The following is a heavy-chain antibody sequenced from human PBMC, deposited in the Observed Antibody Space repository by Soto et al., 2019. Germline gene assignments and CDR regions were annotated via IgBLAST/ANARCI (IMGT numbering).Heavy chain of an antibody. V-gene: IGHV3-30-3*01. D-gene: IGHD1-1*01. J-gene: IGHJ6*02. CDR3: ARDYRESTTGTTWDPYYGMDV. Sequence: GGSLRLSCAASGFTFSSYAMHWVRQAPGKGLEWVAVISYDGSNKYYADSVKGRFTISRDNSKNTLYLQMNSLRAEDTAVYYCARDYRESTTGTTWDPYYGMDVWGQGTTVTVSS. CDR1: GFTFSSYA. CDR2: ISYDGSNK.